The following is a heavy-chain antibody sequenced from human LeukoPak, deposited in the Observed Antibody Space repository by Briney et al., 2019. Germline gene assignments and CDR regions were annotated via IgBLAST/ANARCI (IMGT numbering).Heavy chain of an antibody. J-gene: IGHJ4*02. Sequence: ASVKVSCKASGYTFTSYGISWVRQAPGQGLEWMGWISAYNGNTNYAQKLQGRVTMTTDTSTSTAYMELRSLRSDDTAVYYCARVPSSGYYQALGYWGQGTLVTVSS. CDR1: GYTFTSYG. CDR3: ARVPSSGYYQALGY. D-gene: IGHD3-22*01. V-gene: IGHV1-18*01. CDR2: ISAYNGNT.